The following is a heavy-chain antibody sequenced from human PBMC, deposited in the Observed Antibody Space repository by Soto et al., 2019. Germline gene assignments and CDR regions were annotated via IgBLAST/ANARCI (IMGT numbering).Heavy chain of an antibody. CDR1: GGSISSYY. V-gene: IGHV4-59*01. CDR3: ERVRGYSYGYGSFDY. Sequence: SETLSLTCTVSGGSISSYYWSWIRQPPGKGLERIGYIYYSGSTNYNPSLKSRVTISVDTSKKQFSLKLSSVTAADTAVYYFERVRGYSYGYGSFDYWGQGTLVTVSS. J-gene: IGHJ4*02. CDR2: IYYSGST. D-gene: IGHD5-18*01.